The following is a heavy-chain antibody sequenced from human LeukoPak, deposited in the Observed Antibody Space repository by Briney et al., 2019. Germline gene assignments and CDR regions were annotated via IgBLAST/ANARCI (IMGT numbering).Heavy chain of an antibody. D-gene: IGHD3-22*01. CDR2: IYYSGST. CDR1: GGSISSYY. V-gene: IGHV4-39*07. J-gene: IGHJ4*02. CDR3: ASTYYYDSSGYYYLDY. Sequence: SETLSLTCTVSGGSISSYYWGWIRQPPGKGLEWIGSIYYSGSTYYNPSLKSRVTISVDTSKNQFSLKLSSVTAADTAVYYCASTYYYDSSGYYYLDYWGQGTLVTVSS.